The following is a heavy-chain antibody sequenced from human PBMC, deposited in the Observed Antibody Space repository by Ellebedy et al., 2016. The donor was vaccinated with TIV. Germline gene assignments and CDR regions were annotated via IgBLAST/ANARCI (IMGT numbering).Heavy chain of an antibody. CDR2: MYGSGRGI. CDR1: GFTFSSFA. J-gene: IGHJ4*02. CDR3: ASSRYHYYLGNTIFAY. D-gene: IGHD3-10*01. V-gene: IGHV3-23*01. Sequence: GESLKISCAASGFTFSSFAMGWVRQIPGKGLEWVSGMYGSGRGISYSDSVKGRFTISRDNSKNTLYLQMNSLRAEDTAVYYCASSRYHYYLGNTIFAYWGQGALVTVSS.